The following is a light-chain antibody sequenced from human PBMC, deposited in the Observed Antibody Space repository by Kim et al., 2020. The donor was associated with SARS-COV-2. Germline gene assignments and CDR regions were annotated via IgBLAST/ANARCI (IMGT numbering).Light chain of an antibody. V-gene: IGLV1-44*01. CDR2: SNT. CDR1: GSNRGRTS. J-gene: IGLJ1*01. CDR3: AAWDDSLNGFYV. Sequence: RITLFCPRGGSNRGRTSVNCDHLLPGTAPKLLLYSNTQRPSGVPDRFSGSKSGTSASLAISGLQSEDEADYYCAAWDDSLNGFYVFGTGTKVTVL.